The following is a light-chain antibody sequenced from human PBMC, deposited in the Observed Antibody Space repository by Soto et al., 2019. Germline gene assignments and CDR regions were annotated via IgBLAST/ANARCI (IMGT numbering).Light chain of an antibody. CDR2: GAS. CDR1: QSLSGSY. V-gene: IGKV3-20*01. Sequence: EMVLTQSPDPLSLSPGARATLSCRASQSLSGSYLAWYQQKPGQSPRLLIYGASSRATCIPDRFSASGSRTDFTLTVGILEPEDFAVYYSQQYGNSLTFGGGTKVEIK. J-gene: IGKJ4*01. CDR3: QQYGNSLT.